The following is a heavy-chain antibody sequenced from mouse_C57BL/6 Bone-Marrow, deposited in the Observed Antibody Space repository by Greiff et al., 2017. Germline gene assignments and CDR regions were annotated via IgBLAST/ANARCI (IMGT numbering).Heavy chain of an antibody. J-gene: IGHJ3*01. CDR2: ISSGGSYT. CDR1: GFTFSSYG. Sequence: EVKVVESGGDLVKPGGSLKLSCAASGFTFSSYGMSWVRQTPDKRLEWVATISSGGSYTYYPDSVKGRFTISRDNAKNTLYLQMSSLKSEDTAMYYCARPHDGHYAWFAYWGQGTLVTVSA. V-gene: IGHV5-6*01. CDR3: ARPHDGHYAWFAY. D-gene: IGHD2-3*01.